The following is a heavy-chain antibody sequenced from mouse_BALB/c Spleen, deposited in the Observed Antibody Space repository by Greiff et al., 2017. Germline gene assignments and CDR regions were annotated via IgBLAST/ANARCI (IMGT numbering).Heavy chain of an antibody. Sequence: VQLQQPGAELVKPGASVKLSCKASGYTFTSYWMHWVKQRPGQGLEWIGEINPSNGRTNYNEKFKSKATLTVDKSSSTAYMQLSSLTSEDSAVYYCARGYYGNAFDYWGQGTTLTVSS. D-gene: IGHD2-1*01. CDR1: GYTFTSYW. V-gene: IGHV1S81*02. CDR2: INPSNGRT. CDR3: ARGYYGNAFDY. J-gene: IGHJ2*01.